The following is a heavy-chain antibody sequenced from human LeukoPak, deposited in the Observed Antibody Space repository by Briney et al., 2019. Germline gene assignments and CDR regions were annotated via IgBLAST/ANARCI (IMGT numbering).Heavy chain of an antibody. CDR3: ARHEGWWYFDL. D-gene: IGHD6-19*01. Sequence: SETLSLTCTVSGGSISSSSHYWGWIRQPPGKGLEWIGSIYYSGSTYYNPSLKSRVTISVDTSKNQFSLKLSSVTAADTAVYYCARHEGWWYFDLWGRGTLVTVSS. J-gene: IGHJ2*01. CDR1: GGSISSSSHY. CDR2: IYYSGST. V-gene: IGHV4-39*01.